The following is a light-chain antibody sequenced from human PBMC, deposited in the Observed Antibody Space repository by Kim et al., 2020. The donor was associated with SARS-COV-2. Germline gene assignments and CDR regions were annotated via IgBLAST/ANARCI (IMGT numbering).Light chain of an antibody. CDR3: EAWDDSLNGHVV. CDR2: SNN. CDR1: SSNIGSNN. Sequence: QSVLTQPPSASGTPGQRVTISCSGSSSNIGSNNVNWYQQLPGTAPKLLIYSNNQRPSGVPDRFSGSKSGTSASLAISGLQSGDEADYYCEAWDDSLNGHVVFGGGTQLTVL. J-gene: IGLJ2*01. V-gene: IGLV1-44*01.